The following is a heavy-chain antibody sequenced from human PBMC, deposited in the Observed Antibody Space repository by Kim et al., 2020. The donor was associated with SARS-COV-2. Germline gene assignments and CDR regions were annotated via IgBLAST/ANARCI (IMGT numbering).Heavy chain of an antibody. D-gene: IGHD2-2*01. V-gene: IGHV3-33*01. CDR2: IWYDGSNK. CDR3: ARVNSYCSSTSCSSEIKTYGMDV. J-gene: IGHJ6*02. Sequence: GGSLRLSCAASGFTFSSYGMHWVRQAPGKGLEWVAVIWYDGSNKYYADSVKGRFTISRDNSKNTLYLQMNSLRAEDTAVYYCARVNSYCSSTSCSSEIKTYGMDVWGQGTTVTVSS. CDR1: GFTFSSYG.